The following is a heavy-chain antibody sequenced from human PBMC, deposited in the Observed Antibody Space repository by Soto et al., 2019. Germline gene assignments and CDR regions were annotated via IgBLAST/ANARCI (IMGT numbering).Heavy chain of an antibody. Sequence: ASGKVCCKASCYTVTSYGIIWVRQAPGQGLEWMGWISAYNGNTNYAQTLQGRVTMTTDTSTSTAYMELRSLRSDATAVYYCARVRLLEEGGWYNFDYWGQGTLVTVSS. V-gene: IGHV1-18*01. D-gene: IGHD6-19*01. CDR1: CYTVTSYG. CDR2: ISAYNGNT. CDR3: ARVRLLEEGGWYNFDY. J-gene: IGHJ4*02.